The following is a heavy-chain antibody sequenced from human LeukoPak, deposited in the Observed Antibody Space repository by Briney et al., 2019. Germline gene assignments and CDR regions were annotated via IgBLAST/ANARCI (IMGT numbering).Heavy chain of an antibody. CDR1: GFTFSIYS. Sequence: GGSLRLSCAASGFTFSIYSVNWVRQAPGKGLEWVSYISSSSSTIYYADSVKGRFTISRDNAKNSLYLQMNSLRAEDTAVYYCARDLTGDDDAFDIWGQGTMVTVSS. CDR3: ARDLTGDDDAFDI. CDR2: ISSSSSTI. J-gene: IGHJ3*02. V-gene: IGHV3-48*04. D-gene: IGHD3-9*01.